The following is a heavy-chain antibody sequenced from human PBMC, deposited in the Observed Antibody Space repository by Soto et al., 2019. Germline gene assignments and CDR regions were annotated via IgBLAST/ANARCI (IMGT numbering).Heavy chain of an antibody. CDR2: IIPIFGTA. CDR1: GGTFSSYA. CDR3: ARALSSSGYYPPLYFDY. V-gene: IGHV1-69*01. Sequence: QVQLVQSGAEVKKPGSSVKVSCKASGGTFSSYAISWVRQAPGQGLEWMGGIIPIFGTANDAQKFQGRVPIPAAESTNKASMELSSLRSEDTAVYYCARALSSSGYYPPLYFDYWGQGTLVTVSS. D-gene: IGHD3-22*01. J-gene: IGHJ4*02.